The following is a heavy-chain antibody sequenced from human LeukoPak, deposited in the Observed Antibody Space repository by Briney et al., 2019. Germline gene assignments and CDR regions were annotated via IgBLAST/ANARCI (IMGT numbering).Heavy chain of an antibody. CDR1: DESFSAYY. CDR2: VNHSGST. J-gene: IGHJ4*02. V-gene: IGHV4-34*01. Sequence: SEALSLTCTVYDESFSAYYWSWIRQPPGKGLEWIGEVNHSGSTNYTPSLKSRVTISVDTSKNQFSLKLSSVTAADTAVYYCAICLRGYAYGRIKAGFDYWGQGTLVTVSS. D-gene: IGHD5-18*01. CDR3: AICLRGYAYGRIKAGFDY.